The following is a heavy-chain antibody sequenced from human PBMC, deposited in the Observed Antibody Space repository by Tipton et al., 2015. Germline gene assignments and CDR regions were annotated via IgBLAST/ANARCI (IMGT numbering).Heavy chain of an antibody. D-gene: IGHD3-10*01. CDR3: AKASSSGGGPFNWFDP. V-gene: IGHV3-23*01. CDR2: ISASGGTT. CDR1: GFTFSNYA. J-gene: IGHJ5*02. Sequence: SLRLSCAASGFTFSNYALTWVRQAPGKGLEWVSAISASGGTTFYADSVKGRFTISRDNSRNTLYLQMNSLRAEDTAVYYCAKASSSGGGPFNWFDPWGQGTLVTVSS.